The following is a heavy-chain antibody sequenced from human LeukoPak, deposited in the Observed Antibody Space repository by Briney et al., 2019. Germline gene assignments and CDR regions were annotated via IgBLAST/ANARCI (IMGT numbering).Heavy chain of an antibody. J-gene: IGHJ4*02. CDR2: ISSNGGST. V-gene: IGHV3-64*01. CDR1: GLTFSSYA. Sequence: GGSLRLSCAASGLTFSSYAMHWVRQAPGKGLEYVSAISSNGGSTYYANSVKGRFTISRDNSKNTLYLQMGSLRAEDMAVYYCARDPYSSGLEAYSDHWGQGTLVTVSS. D-gene: IGHD6-19*01. CDR3: ARDPYSSGLEAYSDH.